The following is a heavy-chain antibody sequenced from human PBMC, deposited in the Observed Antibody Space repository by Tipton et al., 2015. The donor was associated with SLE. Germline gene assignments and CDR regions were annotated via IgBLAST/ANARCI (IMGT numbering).Heavy chain of an antibody. CDR2: ISGRDGST. CDR3: ARRNSESGAFDM. D-gene: IGHD3-10*01. J-gene: IGHJ3*02. V-gene: IGHV3-23*01. Sequence: SLRLFCAASRFTFSTYGMRWVRPSPEKGLEWVSSISGRDGSTYYADSVKGRFTISRDNSKNTLYLQMNSLRAEDTAVYYCARRNSESGAFDMWGQGTLVTVSS. CDR1: RFTFSTYG.